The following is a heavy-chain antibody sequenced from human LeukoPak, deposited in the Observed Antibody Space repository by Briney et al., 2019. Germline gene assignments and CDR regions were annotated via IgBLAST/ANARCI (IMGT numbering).Heavy chain of an antibody. Sequence: SETLSLTCTVSGGSISSYYWSWIRQPPGKGLEWIGYIYYSGSTNYNPSLKSRVTISVDTSKNQFSLKLSSVTAADTAVYYCAREIQNYYDSSGAGFDYWGQGTLVTVSS. CDR3: AREIQNYYDSSGAGFDY. CDR2: IYYSGST. CDR1: GGSISSYY. D-gene: IGHD3-22*01. V-gene: IGHV4-59*12. J-gene: IGHJ4*02.